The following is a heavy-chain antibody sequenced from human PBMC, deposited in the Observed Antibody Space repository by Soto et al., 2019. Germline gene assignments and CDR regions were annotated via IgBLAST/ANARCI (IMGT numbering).Heavy chain of an antibody. J-gene: IGHJ1*01. CDR3: AKDQGYGVRTRSLTS. CDR2: ISSDGSNK. Sequence: QVQLVESGGGVVQPGRSLRLSCAASGFTFSRFGMYWVRQAPGKGLEWVAIISSDGSNKYDADSVKGRFTLSRDNSKNTLYLQMNSLRPEDTAVYHCAKDQGYGVRTRSLTSWCQGTLVTVSS. V-gene: IGHV3-30*18. D-gene: IGHD3-10*01. CDR1: GFTFSRFG.